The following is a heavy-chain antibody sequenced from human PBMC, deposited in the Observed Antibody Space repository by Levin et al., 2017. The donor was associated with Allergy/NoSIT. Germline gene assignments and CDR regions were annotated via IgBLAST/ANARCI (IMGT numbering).Heavy chain of an antibody. CDR1: GFTFSSYA. Sequence: GESLKISCAASGFTFSSYAMSWVRQAPGKGLEWVSAISGSGGSTYYADSVKGRFTISRDNSKNTLYLQMNSLRAEDTAVYYCAKGADYYDSSGEAIYYYYDGMDVWGQGTTVTVSS. J-gene: IGHJ6*02. CDR2: ISGSGGST. D-gene: IGHD3-22*01. V-gene: IGHV3-23*01. CDR3: AKGADYYDSSGEAIYYYYDGMDV.